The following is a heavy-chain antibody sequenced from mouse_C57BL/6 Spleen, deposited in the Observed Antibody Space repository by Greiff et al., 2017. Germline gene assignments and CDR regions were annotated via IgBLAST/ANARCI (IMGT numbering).Heavy chain of an antibody. V-gene: IGHV14-2*01. CDR1: GFNIKDYY. CDR3: APITTVVATRAPSIDV. D-gene: IGHD1-1*01. Sequence: VQLQQSGAELVKPGASVKLSCTASGFNIKDYYMHWVKQRTEQGLEWIGRIDPEDGETKYAPKFQGKATITADTSSNTAYLQLSRLTSEDTAVYYGAPITTVVATRAPSIDVWGTGTSVTVSS. CDR2: IDPEDGET. J-gene: IGHJ1*03.